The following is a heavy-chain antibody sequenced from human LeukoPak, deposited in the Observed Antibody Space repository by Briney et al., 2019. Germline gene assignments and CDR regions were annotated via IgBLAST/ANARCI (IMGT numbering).Heavy chain of an antibody. V-gene: IGHV3-23*01. Sequence: GGSLRLSCAASGFTFSSYAMNWVRQAPGKGLEWVSSMSGSGGSTYYAGSVKGRFTISRDNLKNPLYLQINSLRAEDTAVYYCAKGNGDSCYSVYDFWGQGTLVTVSS. J-gene: IGHJ4*02. CDR1: GFTFSSYA. CDR3: AKGNGDSCYSVYDF. D-gene: IGHD2-15*01. CDR2: MSGSGGST.